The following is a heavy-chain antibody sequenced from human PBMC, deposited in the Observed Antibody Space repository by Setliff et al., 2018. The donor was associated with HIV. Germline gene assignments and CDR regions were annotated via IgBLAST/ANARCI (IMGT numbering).Heavy chain of an antibody. CDR2: INPYNGNT. V-gene: IGHV1-18*01. CDR1: GYTFTSYG. D-gene: IGHD3-10*01. CDR3: ARDDRGRVRGVGPFDP. Sequence: ASVKVSCKASGYTFTSYGISWVRQAPGQGLEWMGWINPYNGNTNYAQKLQGRVTMTTDTSTSTAYMDLRSLRSDDTAVYYCARDDRGRVRGVGPFDPWGQGTLVTVS. J-gene: IGHJ5*02.